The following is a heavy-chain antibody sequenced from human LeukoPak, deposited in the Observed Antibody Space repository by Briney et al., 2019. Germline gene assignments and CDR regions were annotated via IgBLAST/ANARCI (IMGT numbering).Heavy chain of an antibody. CDR1: GDSVSSKSAA. J-gene: IGHJ3*01. V-gene: IGHV6-1*01. CDR2: TYYRSKWYD. Sequence: SQTLSLTCAVSGDSVSSKSAAWNWIRQSPSRGLEWLGRTYYRSKWYDDYAVSVKSRITINPDTSKNQFSLQLSSVTPDDTAVYYCARDRPAFSPTDAFDVWGQGTLVTVSS. CDR3: ARDRPAFSPTDAFDV.